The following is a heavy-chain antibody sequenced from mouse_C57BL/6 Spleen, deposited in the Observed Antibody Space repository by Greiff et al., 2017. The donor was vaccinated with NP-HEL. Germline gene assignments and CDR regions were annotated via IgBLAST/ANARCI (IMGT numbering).Heavy chain of an antibody. J-gene: IGHJ2*01. Sequence: EVQVVESEGGLVQPGSSMKLSCTASGFTFSDYYMAWVRQVPEKGLEWVANINYDGSSTYYLDSLKSRFIISRDNAKNILYLQMSSLKSEDTATYYCARGGGYYDDYFDYWGQGTTLTVSS. V-gene: IGHV5-16*01. CDR1: GFTFSDYY. D-gene: IGHD2-3*01. CDR3: ARGGGYYDDYFDY. CDR2: INYDGSST.